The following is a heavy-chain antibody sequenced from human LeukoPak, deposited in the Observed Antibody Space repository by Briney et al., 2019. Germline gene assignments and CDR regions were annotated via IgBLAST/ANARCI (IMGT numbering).Heavy chain of an antibody. CDR1: GFTFDDYG. CDR3: ARDSYYYGSGSYDNYYGMDV. Sequence: GGSLRLSCAASGFTFDDYGMNWVRQAPGKGLEWVSYISSGSSTIYYADSVKGRFTISRDNAKNSLYLQMNSLRAEDTAVYYCARDSYYYGSGSYDNYYGMDVWGQGTTVTVSS. V-gene: IGHV3-48*01. J-gene: IGHJ6*02. D-gene: IGHD3-10*01. CDR2: ISSGSSTI.